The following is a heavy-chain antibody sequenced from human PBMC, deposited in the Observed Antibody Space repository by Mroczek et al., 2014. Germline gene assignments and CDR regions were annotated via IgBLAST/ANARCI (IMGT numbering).Heavy chain of an antibody. D-gene: IGHD3-22*01. CDR1: GFTFSDYY. CDR3: ARVRDPYYYDSSGYDDAFDI. CDR2: ISSSGSTI. J-gene: IGHJ3*02. V-gene: IGHV3-11*01. Sequence: VQLVESGGGLVKPGGSLRLSCAASGFTFSDYYMSWIRQAPGKGLEWVSYISSSGSTIYYADSVKGRFTISRDNAKNSLYLQMNSLRAEDTAVYYCARVRDPYYYDSSGYDDAFDIWGQGTMVTVSS.